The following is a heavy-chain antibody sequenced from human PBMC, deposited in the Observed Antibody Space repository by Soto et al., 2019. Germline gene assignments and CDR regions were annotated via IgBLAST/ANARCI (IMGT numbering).Heavy chain of an antibody. V-gene: IGHV3-33*01. J-gene: IGHJ6*02. Sequence: GGSLRLSCAASGFTFSSYGMHWVRQAPGKGLEWVAVIWYDGSNKYYADSVKGRFTISRDNSKNTLYLQMNSLRAEDTAVYYCARDRSYDILTGYYSSHYYYYGMDVWGQGTTVTVSS. CDR3: ARDRSYDILTGYYSSHYYYYGMDV. D-gene: IGHD3-9*01. CDR1: GFTFSSYG. CDR2: IWYDGSNK.